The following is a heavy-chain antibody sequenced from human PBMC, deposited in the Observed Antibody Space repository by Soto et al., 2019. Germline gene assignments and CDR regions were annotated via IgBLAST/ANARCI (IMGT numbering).Heavy chain of an antibody. CDR3: ARDSTVRKAYYYGMDV. J-gene: IGHJ6*02. CDR2: IYYSGST. D-gene: IGHD4-17*01. Sequence: TCTVSGGSVSSGSYYWSWIRQPPGKGLEWIGYIYYSGSTNYNPSLKSRVTISVDTSKNQFSLKLSSVTAADTAVYYCARDSTVRKAYYYGMDVWGQGTTVTVYS. CDR1: GGSVSSGSYY. V-gene: IGHV4-61*01.